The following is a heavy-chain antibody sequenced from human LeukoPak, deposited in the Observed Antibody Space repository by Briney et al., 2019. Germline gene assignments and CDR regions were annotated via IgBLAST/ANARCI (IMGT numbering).Heavy chain of an antibody. J-gene: IGHJ3*02. D-gene: IGHD3-22*01. CDR3: ARDRRISMLVVLNHANAFDI. V-gene: IGHV3-48*02. CDR1: GFTFSSYS. Sequence: GGSLRLSCAASGFTFSSYSMNWVRQAPGKGLEWVSYISSSSSTIYYADSVKGRFTISRDNAKNSLYLQMNSLRDEDTAVYYCARDRRISMLVVLNHANAFDIWGQGTMVTVSS. CDR2: ISSSSSTI.